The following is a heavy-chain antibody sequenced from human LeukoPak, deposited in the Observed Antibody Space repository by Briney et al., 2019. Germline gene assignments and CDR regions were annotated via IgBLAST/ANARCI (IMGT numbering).Heavy chain of an antibody. CDR3: ARLGYCSSTSCYGRYYYYYMDV. CDR2: INQSGST. D-gene: IGHD2-2*01. V-gene: IGHV4-34*01. CDR1: GGSFSGYY. J-gene: IGHJ6*03. Sequence: SETLSLTCAVYGGSFSGYYWSWIRQPPGKGLEWIGEINQSGSTNYNPSLKSRVTISVDTSKNQFSLKLSSVTAADTAVYYCARLGYCSSTSCYGRYYYYYMDVWGKGTTVTISS.